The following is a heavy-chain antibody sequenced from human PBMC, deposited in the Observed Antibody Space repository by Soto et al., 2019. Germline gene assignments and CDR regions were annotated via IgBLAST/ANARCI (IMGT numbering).Heavy chain of an antibody. V-gene: IGHV3-23*01. CDR1: GFPFSRYA. CDR3: ARPVDY. J-gene: IGHJ4*02. CDR2: INGDGDST. Sequence: DVQLLESGGGLVQPGGSLRLSCAASGFPFSRYAVTWVRQAPGKGLEWVSIINGDGDSTFYADSVKGRFTISRDNSKNTLYLQMNSLRAEDTAIYYCARPVDYWGQGTLATVSS.